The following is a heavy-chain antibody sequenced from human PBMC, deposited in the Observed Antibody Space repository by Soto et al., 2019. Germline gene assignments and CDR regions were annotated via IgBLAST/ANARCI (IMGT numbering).Heavy chain of an antibody. CDR2: ISSSGTTI. V-gene: IGHV3-48*01. CDR3: ARWENWNDYYFYGMDV. CDR1: TFSFTTYN. D-gene: IGHD1-1*01. Sequence: PGGSLRLSCAATTFSFTTYNMNWVRQAPGKGLEWISYISSSGTTIYYADSVKGRFTISRDNAKNSLYLQMNSLRADDTAVYYCARWENWNDYYFYGMDVWGQGTTVTVSS. J-gene: IGHJ6*02.